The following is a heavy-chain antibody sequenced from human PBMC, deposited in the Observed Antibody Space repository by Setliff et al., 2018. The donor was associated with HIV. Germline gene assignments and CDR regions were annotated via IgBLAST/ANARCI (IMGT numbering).Heavy chain of an antibody. CDR1: GYSFTDYY. CDR2: INPNNGGT. Sequence: ASVKVSCKASGYSFTDYYIHWVRQAPGQGLECMGRINPNNGGTNYVQRFRGRVTMTRDTSINTAYMELSSLRSDDTAVYYCARTIPLAGSDMDLWGKGTTVTVSS. V-gene: IGHV1-2*06. J-gene: IGHJ6*03. D-gene: IGHD6-19*01. CDR3: ARTIPLAGSDMDL.